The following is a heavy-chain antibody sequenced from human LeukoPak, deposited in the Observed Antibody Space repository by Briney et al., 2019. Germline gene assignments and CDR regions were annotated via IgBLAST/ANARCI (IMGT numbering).Heavy chain of an antibody. CDR2: ISGSGGST. V-gene: IGHV3-23*01. CDR3: ARDGWFGDYNWFDP. D-gene: IGHD3-10*01. Sequence: GGSLRLSCAASGFTFSSYAMSWVRQAPGKGLEWVSAISGSGGSTYYADSVKGRFTISRDDAKNSVYLQMNSLRAEDTAMYYCARDGWFGDYNWFDPWGQGTLVTLSS. CDR1: GFTFSSYA. J-gene: IGHJ5*02.